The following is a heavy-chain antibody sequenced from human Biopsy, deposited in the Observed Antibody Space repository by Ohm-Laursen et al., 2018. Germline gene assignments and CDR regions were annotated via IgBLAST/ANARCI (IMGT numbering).Heavy chain of an antibody. J-gene: IGHJ5*02. CDR2: INAKTGDT. CDR3: TGGGYYYDSLAYYYWFDP. CDR1: GYTFTSYH. Sequence: SVKVSCKASGYTFTSYHVHWVRQSPGQGLEWMGWINAKTGDTNYAQKFQGRVTMTRDTSISTAYVDLSSLRSDDTAVYYCTGGGYYYDSLAYYYWFDPWGQGTLVTVSS. V-gene: IGHV1-2*02. D-gene: IGHD3-22*01.